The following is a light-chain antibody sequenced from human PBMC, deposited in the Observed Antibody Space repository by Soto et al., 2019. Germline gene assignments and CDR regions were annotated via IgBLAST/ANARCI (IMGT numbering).Light chain of an antibody. CDR1: SSDINSYKF. J-gene: IGLJ3*02. V-gene: IGLV2-14*01. CDR2: EDD. CDR3: CSYTKANTWV. Sequence: QSALTQPASVSASPGQSITISCTGSSSDINSYKFVSWYQVLPGKAPKLIIYEDDYRPPEISSRFSASKSGNTASLTISGVQLEDDSHYFCCSYTKANTWVFGGGTKVT.